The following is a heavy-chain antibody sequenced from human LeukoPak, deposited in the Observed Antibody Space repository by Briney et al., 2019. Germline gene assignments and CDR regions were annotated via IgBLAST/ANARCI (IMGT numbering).Heavy chain of an antibody. J-gene: IGHJ3*02. Sequence: GGSLRLSCAASGFTFSSYAMSWVRQAPGKGLEWVSAISGSGGSTYYADSVKGRFTISRDNSKNTLYLQMNSLRAEDTAVYYCAKDWGDGYNFPDAFDIWGQGTMVTVSS. D-gene: IGHD5-24*01. CDR2: ISGSGGST. CDR1: GFTFSSYA. V-gene: IGHV3-23*01. CDR3: AKDWGDGYNFPDAFDI.